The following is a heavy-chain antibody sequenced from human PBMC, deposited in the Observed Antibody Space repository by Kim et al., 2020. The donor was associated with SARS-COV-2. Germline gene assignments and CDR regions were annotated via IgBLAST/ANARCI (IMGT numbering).Heavy chain of an antibody. D-gene: IGHD6-13*01. CDR1: GFSFNTYA. CDR3: ARGGCSWSYYCDY. J-gene: IGHJ4*02. V-gene: IGHV3-23*01. Sequence: GGSLRLFCAASGFSFNTYAMTWVRQAPGKGLEWVSAIGATGGTTYYADSVKGRFTISRDNSKNTVYLQMNNVRAEDTAVYFCARGGCSWSYYCDYWGQG. CDR2: IGATGGTT.